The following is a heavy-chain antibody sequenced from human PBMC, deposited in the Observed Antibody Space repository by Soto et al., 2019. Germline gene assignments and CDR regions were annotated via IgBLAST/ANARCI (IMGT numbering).Heavy chain of an antibody. CDR1: GFVLSSHS. J-gene: IGHJ4*02. CDR3: ARSYSYGFGY. V-gene: IGHV3-48*01. D-gene: IGHD5-18*01. Sequence: EVQLVESGGGLVQPGGSLRLSCAASGFVLSSHSMSWVRQAPGKGLEWVSYIGTGTRTRYYAEPVKGRFTISRHNGKNSLFLQMNRLRAEDTALYYCARSYSYGFGYWGQGTLVTVSS. CDR2: IGTGTRTR.